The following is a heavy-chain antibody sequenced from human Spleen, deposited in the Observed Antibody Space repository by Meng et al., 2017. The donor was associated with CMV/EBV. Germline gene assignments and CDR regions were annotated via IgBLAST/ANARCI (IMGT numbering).Heavy chain of an antibody. Sequence: QVQLQQGGAGLLKPSETLSLTCAVYGGSFSGYYWSWIRQPPGKGLEWIGEINHSGSTNYNPSLKSRVTISVDTSKNQFSLKLSSVTAADTAVYYCARGPDYYDSSGQGGDYWGQGTLVTVSS. D-gene: IGHD3-22*01. CDR1: GGSFSGYY. J-gene: IGHJ4*02. V-gene: IGHV4-34*01. CDR2: INHSGST. CDR3: ARGPDYYDSSGQGGDY.